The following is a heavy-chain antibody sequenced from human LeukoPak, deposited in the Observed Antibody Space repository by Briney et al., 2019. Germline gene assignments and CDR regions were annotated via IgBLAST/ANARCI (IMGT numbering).Heavy chain of an antibody. CDR1: GFTFSTSN. J-gene: IGHJ4*02. Sequence: GGSLRLSCAASGFTFSTSNMNWVRQAPGKGLEWVSYTSDSSATIYYADSVKGRFTISRDTAKNSLYLQMNSLRAEDTAVYYCARYGTSWSFDYWGQGTLVTVSS. D-gene: IGHD6-13*01. CDR2: TSDSSATI. V-gene: IGHV3-48*01. CDR3: ARYGTSWSFDY.